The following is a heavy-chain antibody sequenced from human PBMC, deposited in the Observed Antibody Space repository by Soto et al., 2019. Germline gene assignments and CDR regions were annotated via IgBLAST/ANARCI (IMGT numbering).Heavy chain of an antibody. J-gene: IGHJ4*02. CDR1: GYTFASSG. D-gene: IGHD3-10*01. CDR2: ISAYKRNT. Sequence: QVQLVQSGAEVKKPGASVKVSCKTSGYTFASSGISWVRQAPGQGLEWMGWISAYKRNTNYAQKLPGRLTMTTDSSTSTAYMELRSLRSDDTAVYYCARVYGSGTQSAFFFDYWGQGTLVTVSS. V-gene: IGHV1-18*04. CDR3: ARVYGSGTQSAFFFDY.